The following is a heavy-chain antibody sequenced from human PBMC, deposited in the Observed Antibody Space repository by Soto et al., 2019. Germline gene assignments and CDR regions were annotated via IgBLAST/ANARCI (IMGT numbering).Heavy chain of an antibody. CDR2: IIPIFGTA. D-gene: IGHD3-22*01. V-gene: IGHV1-69*06. J-gene: IGHJ4*02. Sequence: QVELVQSGAEVKKPGSSVKVSCKASAGTFSRYALSWVRQAPGQGLAWMGGIIPIFGTASYAQKFQGRVTITADKSTSTGYMELRSLRSDDTAVYYCRGYYYDSSGYSDRPDFDYWGQGSLVTVFS. CDR1: AGTFSRYA. CDR3: RGYYYDSSGYSDRPDFDY.